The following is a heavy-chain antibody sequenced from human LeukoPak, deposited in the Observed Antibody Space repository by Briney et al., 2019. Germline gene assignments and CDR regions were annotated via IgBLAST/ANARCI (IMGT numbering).Heavy chain of an antibody. CDR1: GFTFSSYW. V-gene: IGHV3-74*01. CDR3: AKGHYYGSGSYWV. J-gene: IGHJ4*02. CDR2: INSDGSST. Sequence: PGGSLRLSCAASGFTFSSYWMHWVRQAPGKGLVWVSRINSDGSSTRYADSVKGRFTISRDNTKNTLHLQMNSLRAEDTAVYYCAKGHYYGSGSYWVWGQGTLVTVSS. D-gene: IGHD3-10*01.